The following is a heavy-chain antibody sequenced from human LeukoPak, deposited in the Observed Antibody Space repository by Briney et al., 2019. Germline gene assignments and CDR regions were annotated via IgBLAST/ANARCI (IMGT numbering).Heavy chain of an antibody. CDR3: ARAHRGVTIDY. CDR1: GGSISSGGYS. D-gene: IGHD2-21*02. V-gene: IGHV4-30-2*01. Sequence: SQTLSLTCAVSGGSISSGGYSWSWIRQPPGKGLEWIGYIYHSGSTYYNPSLKSRVTISVDRSKNQFSLELSSVTAADTAVYYCARAHRGVTIDYWGQGTLVTVSS. CDR2: IYHSGST. J-gene: IGHJ4*02.